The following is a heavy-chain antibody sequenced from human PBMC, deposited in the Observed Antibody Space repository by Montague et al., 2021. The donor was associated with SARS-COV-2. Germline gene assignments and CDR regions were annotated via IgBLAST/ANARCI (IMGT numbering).Heavy chain of an antibody. V-gene: IGHV4-34*01. Sequence: SETLSLTCAVSGDSFSNFYLSWIRQPPGTGLEWIWEINHRGFTNYIPSLASRVTISLDTSKNQFSLTLNSVTDADTAVYYCASAPRNSYGYWGYWGQGTLVTVSS. J-gene: IGHJ4*02. CDR1: GDSFSNFY. D-gene: IGHD5-18*01. CDR3: ASAPRNSYGYWGY. CDR2: INHRGFT.